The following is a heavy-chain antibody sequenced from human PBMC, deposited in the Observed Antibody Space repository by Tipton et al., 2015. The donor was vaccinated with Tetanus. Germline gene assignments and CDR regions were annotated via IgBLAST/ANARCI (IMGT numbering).Heavy chain of an antibody. CDR3: ARIYDFWSGYYSDH. D-gene: IGHD3-3*01. CDR2: INHRGGS. J-gene: IGHJ4*02. CDR1: GGSFSGFY. V-gene: IGHV4-34*01. Sequence: GLVKPSQTLSLTCGVSGGSFSGFYWSWIRQPPGKGLEWIGEINHRGGSSYNPSLKSRVTISVDTSKNQFSLKLSSVTAADTAVYYCARIYDFWSGYYSDHWGQGTLVTVSS.